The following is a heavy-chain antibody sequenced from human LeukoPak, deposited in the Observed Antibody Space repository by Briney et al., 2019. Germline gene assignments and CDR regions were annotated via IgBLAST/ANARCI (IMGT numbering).Heavy chain of an antibody. D-gene: IGHD2-21*02. CDR2: ISYDGSNK. CDR3: AKDYGGDDAFDI. V-gene: IGHV3-30*18. Sequence: PGRSLRLSCAASGFTFGSYGMHWVRQAPGKGLEWVAVISYDGSNKYYADSVKGRFTISRDNSKNTLYLQMNSLRAEDTAVYYCAKDYGGDDAFDIWGQGTMVTVSS. J-gene: IGHJ3*02. CDR1: GFTFGSYG.